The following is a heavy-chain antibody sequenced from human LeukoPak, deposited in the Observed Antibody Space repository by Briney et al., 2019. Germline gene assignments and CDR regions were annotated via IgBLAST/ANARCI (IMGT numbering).Heavy chain of an antibody. CDR3: ARSGQQLVLGY. J-gene: IGHJ4*02. D-gene: IGHD6-13*01. CDR2: INHSGST. CDR1: GGSFSGYY. V-gene: IGHV4-34*01. Sequence: SETLSLTCAVYGGSFSGYYWSWIRQPPGKGLEWIGEINHSGSTNYNPSLKSRVTISVDTSKNQFSLKLSSVTAADTAVYYCARSGQQLVLGYWGQGTLVTVSS.